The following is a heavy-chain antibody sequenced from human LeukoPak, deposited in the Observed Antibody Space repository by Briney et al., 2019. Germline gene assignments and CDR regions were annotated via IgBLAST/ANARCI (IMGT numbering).Heavy chain of an antibody. V-gene: IGHV4-39*01. CDR2: IYYSGST. CDR3: ARIVVVVAATHAFDI. J-gene: IGHJ3*02. D-gene: IGHD2-15*01. CDR1: GGSISSSSYY. Sequence: SETLSLTCTVSGGSISSSSYYWGWIRQPPGKGLEGIGSIYYSGSTYYNPSLKSRVTISVDTSKNQFSLKLSSVTAADTAVYYCARIVVVVAATHAFDIWGQGTMVTVSS.